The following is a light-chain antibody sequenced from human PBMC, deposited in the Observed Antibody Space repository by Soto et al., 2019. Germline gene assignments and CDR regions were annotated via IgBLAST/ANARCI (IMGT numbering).Light chain of an antibody. CDR1: QSVSSN. V-gene: IGKV3-15*01. Sequence: EIVMTQSPGTLSVPPGERATLSCRASQSVSSNLAWYQQKPGQAPRLLIYGASTRATGIPARFSGSGSGTEFTLTISSLQSEDFAVYYWQQTNNWPLPILGGGT. J-gene: IGKJ4*01. CDR2: GAS. CDR3: QQTNNWPLPI.